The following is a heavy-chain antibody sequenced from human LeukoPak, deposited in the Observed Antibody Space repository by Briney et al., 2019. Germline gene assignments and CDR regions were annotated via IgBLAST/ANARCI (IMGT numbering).Heavy chain of an antibody. Sequence: SETLSLTCTVSGGSISSYYWSWIRQPAGKGLEWIGRIYTSGSTNYNPSLKSRVTMSVDTSKNQFSLKLSSVTAADTAVYYCARDWGYNWNDENDYWGQGTLVTVSS. CDR1: GGSISSYY. CDR3: ARDWGYNWNDENDY. D-gene: IGHD1-1*01. CDR2: IYTSGST. J-gene: IGHJ4*02. V-gene: IGHV4-4*07.